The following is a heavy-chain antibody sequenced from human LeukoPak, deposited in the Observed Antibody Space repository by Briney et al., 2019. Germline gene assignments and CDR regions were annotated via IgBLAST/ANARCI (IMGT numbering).Heavy chain of an antibody. CDR2: GNWTGGTT. CDR1: GFTFDDYG. D-gene: IGHD3-10*01. V-gene: IGHV3-20*04. Sequence: GSLSLTCAGSGFTFDDYGLSWVRQGQGQGLEWVSGGNWTGGTTRYPDSVKGRHTISRDNAKNSLYLQLNSLRADDTALYYCARVNYGSGRYTYYFDYWRQGTLVTVSS. J-gene: IGHJ4*02. CDR3: ARVNYGSGRYTYYFDY.